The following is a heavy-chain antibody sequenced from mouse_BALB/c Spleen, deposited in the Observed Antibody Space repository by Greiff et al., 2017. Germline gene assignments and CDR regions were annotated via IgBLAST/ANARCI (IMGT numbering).Heavy chain of an antibody. Sequence: EVQGVESGGGLVKPGGSLKLSCAASGFTFSSYAMSWVRQTPEKRLEWVASISSGGSTYYPDSVKGRFTISRDNARNILYLQMSSLRSEDTAMYYCARETTVSYAMDYWGQGTSVTVSS. CDR2: ISSGGST. CDR3: ARETTVSYAMDY. CDR1: GFTFSSYA. D-gene: IGHD1-1*01. J-gene: IGHJ4*01. V-gene: IGHV5-6-5*01.